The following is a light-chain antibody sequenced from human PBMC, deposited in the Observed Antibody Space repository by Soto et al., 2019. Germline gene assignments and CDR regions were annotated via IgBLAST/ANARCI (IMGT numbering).Light chain of an antibody. V-gene: IGLV1-40*01. J-gene: IGLJ1*01. CDR2: GNI. CDR1: SSNIGAGYD. CDR3: GTWDSTLSAGL. Sequence: QSVLTQPPSVSGAPGQRVTISCTGSSSNIGAGYDVHWYQQRPGTAPKLLIFGNINRPSGVPDRFSGSKSGTSATLDITGLQTGDEADYYCGTWDSTLSAGLFGTGTKVTVL.